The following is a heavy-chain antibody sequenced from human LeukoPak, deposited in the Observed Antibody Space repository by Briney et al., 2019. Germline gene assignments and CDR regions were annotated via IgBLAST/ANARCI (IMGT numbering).Heavy chain of an antibody. Sequence: GESLKISCKISGDRLTNNWIGWVRQVPGKGLEWMGIIYPGDSDTRYSPSFQGQVTISVDKSISTAYLQWSSLRASDTAMYFCARRYYYDSSGTAYDYWGQGTLVTVSS. D-gene: IGHD3-22*01. V-gene: IGHV5-51*01. CDR1: GDRLTNNW. J-gene: IGHJ4*02. CDR2: IYPGDSDT. CDR3: ARRYYYDSSGTAYDY.